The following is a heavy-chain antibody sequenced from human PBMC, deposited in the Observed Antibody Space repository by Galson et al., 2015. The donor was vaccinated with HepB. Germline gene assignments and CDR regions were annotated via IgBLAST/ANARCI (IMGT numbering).Heavy chain of an antibody. Sequence: SVKVSCKASGYTFTNYYIHWVRQAPGQGLEWMGIINPSGGSTSYAQKFQGRVTMTRDTSTSTVYMELTSLRSGDTAVYYCTKGYYGGNSGRFDYWGQGTLVTVSS. J-gene: IGHJ4*02. V-gene: IGHV1-46*03. CDR3: TKGYYGGNSGRFDY. D-gene: IGHD4-23*01. CDR2: INPSGGST. CDR1: GYTFTNYY.